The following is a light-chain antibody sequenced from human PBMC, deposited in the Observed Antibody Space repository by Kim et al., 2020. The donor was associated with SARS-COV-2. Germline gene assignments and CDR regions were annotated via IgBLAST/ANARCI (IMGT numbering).Light chain of an antibody. CDR2: GAS. J-gene: IGKJ1*01. CDR3: QQYSDWPPT. Sequence: EVVVTQSPATLSVFPGERATLSCRTSETVTTSLAWYQQTPGQAPRLLIHGASARPTGLPARFSGGGSGTDFTLTITGAQSEDAATYYYQQYSDWPPTFGQGTKVDIK. V-gene: IGKV3-15*01. CDR1: ETVTTS.